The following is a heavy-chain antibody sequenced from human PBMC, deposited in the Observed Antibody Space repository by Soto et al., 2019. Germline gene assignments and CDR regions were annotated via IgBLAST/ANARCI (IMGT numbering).Heavy chain of an antibody. V-gene: IGHV1-69*01. J-gene: IGHJ4*02. D-gene: IGHD3-22*01. CDR2: IIPIFGTA. Sequence: QVQLVQSGAEVKKPGSSVKVSCKASGGTFSSYAISWVRQAPGQGLEWMGGIIPIFGTANYAQKFQGRVTITAEESTSTAYMELSSLRSEDTAVYYCARAMNYYDSSGYPLRPFDYWGQGTLVTVSS. CDR3: ARAMNYYDSSGYPLRPFDY. CDR1: GGTFSSYA.